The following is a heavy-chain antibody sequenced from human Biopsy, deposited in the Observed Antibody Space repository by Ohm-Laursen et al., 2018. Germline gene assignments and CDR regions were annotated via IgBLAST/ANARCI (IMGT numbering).Heavy chain of an antibody. CDR3: ASVAGPRTDYYYSNMDV. D-gene: IGHD2-2*01. Sequence: SETLSLTCAVYDGSFSGYYWSWLRQSPGMGLEWIGEINPSGGTNYNPSLAGRVSISLDTSKIHLALKLSSVTAADTAVYYCASVAGPRTDYYYSNMDVWGQGTTVTVSS. J-gene: IGHJ6*02. V-gene: IGHV4-34*01. CDR1: DGSFSGYY. CDR2: INPSGGT.